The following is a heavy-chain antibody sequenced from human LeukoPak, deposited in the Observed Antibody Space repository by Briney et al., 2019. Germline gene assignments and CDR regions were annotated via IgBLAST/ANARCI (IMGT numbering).Heavy chain of an antibody. CDR1: GFPFRTYA. CDR3: AELGITMIGGV. V-gene: IGHV3-23*01. Sequence: GGSLRLSCAASGFPFRTYAMNWVRQAPGKGLEWVSSIIASGGSTYYADSVKGRFTISRDNSKNSLYLQMNSLRAEDTAVYYCAELGITMIGGVWGKGTTVTISS. D-gene: IGHD3-10*02. J-gene: IGHJ6*04. CDR2: IIASGGST.